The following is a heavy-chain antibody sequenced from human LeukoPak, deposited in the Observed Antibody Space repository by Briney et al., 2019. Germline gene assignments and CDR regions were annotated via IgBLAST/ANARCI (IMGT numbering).Heavy chain of an antibody. CDR3: AREGYTGNFDY. D-gene: IGHD2-2*02. Sequence: PGGSLRLSCAASGFTFSDYYMSWIRQAPGKGLEWVSYISSSSSYTTYADSVKGRFTISRDNAKNSLYLQMNSLRAEDTAVYYCAREGYTGNFDYWGQGTLVTVSS. J-gene: IGHJ4*02. V-gene: IGHV3-11*05. CDR2: ISSSSSYT. CDR1: GFTFSDYY.